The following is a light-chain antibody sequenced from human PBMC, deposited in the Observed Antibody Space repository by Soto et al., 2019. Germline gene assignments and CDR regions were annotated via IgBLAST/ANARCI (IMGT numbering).Light chain of an antibody. Sequence: DIVMTQSPDSLAVSLGERATINCKSSQSVLYSSNNKNYLAWYQHKPGHPPKLLIYWASNRESGVPDRFSGGGSGQDLPPTSSSLQAEDVAVYYCQQYYSTPGTFGQGTRLEIK. CDR1: QSVLYSSNNKNY. V-gene: IGKV4-1*01. J-gene: IGKJ5*01. CDR3: QQYYSTPGT. CDR2: WAS.